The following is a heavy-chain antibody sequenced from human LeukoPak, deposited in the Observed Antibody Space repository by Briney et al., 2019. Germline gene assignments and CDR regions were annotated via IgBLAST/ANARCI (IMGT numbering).Heavy chain of an antibody. CDR3: ATDSPYSGSYKDFDY. D-gene: IGHD1-26*01. CDR2: ISSSSSYI. CDR1: GFTFSSYS. Sequence: GGSLRLSCAASGFTFSSYSMNWVRQAPGKGLEWVSSISSSSSYIYYADSVKGRFTISRDNAKNSLYLQMNSLRAEDTAVYYCATDSPYSGSYKDFDYWGQGTLVTVSS. V-gene: IGHV3-21*01. J-gene: IGHJ4*02.